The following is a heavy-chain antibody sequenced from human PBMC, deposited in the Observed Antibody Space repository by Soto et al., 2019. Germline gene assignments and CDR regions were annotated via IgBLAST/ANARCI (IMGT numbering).Heavy chain of an antibody. D-gene: IGHD3-22*01. Sequence: HLVESGGGLVKPGGSLRLPCAASGFTFNNAWMSWVGQAPGKGLEWVGRIKGEADGGTTDYAAPVKGRITISRDHSKDTLYLQMNSLKTEDTAVYYCTTGLSNGYYNFDYWGQGTPVTVSS. V-gene: IGHV3-15*01. CDR1: GFTFNNAW. J-gene: IGHJ4*02. CDR2: IKGEADGGTT. CDR3: TTGLSNGYYNFDY.